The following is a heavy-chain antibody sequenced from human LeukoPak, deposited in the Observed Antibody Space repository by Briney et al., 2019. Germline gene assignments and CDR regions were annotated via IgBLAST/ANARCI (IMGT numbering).Heavy chain of an antibody. CDR1: GFTFSSYA. V-gene: IGHV3-30*01. D-gene: IGHD6-13*01. Sequence: GGSLRLSCAASGFTFSSYAMHWVSQAPGKGLEWVAVISYDGSNKYYADSVKGRFTISRDNSKNTLYLQMNSLRAEDTAVYYCARGGDSSSWYSDYWGQGTLVTVSS. CDR3: ARGGDSSSWYSDY. CDR2: ISYDGSNK. J-gene: IGHJ4*02.